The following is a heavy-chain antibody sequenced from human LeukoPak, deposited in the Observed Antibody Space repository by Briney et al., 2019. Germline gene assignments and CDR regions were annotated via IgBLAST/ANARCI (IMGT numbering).Heavy chain of an antibody. Sequence: PSETLSLTCSVSGGSISGHYWSWIRQPPGKGLEWIGYIYYCGSTNYNPSLKSRVTISVDTSKNQFSLKLSSVTAADTAVYYCARVRGSSGYIYYHYYYYMDVWGKGTTVTVSS. CDR1: GGSISGHY. D-gene: IGHD5-12*01. CDR3: ARVRGSSGYIYYHYYYYMDV. J-gene: IGHJ6*03. CDR2: IYYCGST. V-gene: IGHV4-59*11.